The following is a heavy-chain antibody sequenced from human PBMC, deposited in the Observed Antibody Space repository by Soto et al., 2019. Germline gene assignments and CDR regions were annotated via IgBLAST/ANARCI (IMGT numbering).Heavy chain of an antibody. V-gene: IGHV1-69*02. D-gene: IGHD2-2*01. J-gene: IGHJ4*02. Sequence: GASVKVSCKASGGTFSSYTISWVRQAPGQGLEWMGRIIPILGIANYAQKFQGRVTITADKSTSTAYMELSSLRSEDTAVYYCAILPRDIVVVPAAYIDYWGQGTLVTVSS. CDR1: GGTFSSYT. CDR2: IIPILGIA. CDR3: AILPRDIVVVPAAYIDY.